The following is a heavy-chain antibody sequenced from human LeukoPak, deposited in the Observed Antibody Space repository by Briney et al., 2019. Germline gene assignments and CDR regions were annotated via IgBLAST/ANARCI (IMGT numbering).Heavy chain of an antibody. V-gene: IGHV3-33*06. CDR3: AKGGSSSSCSGSSCYYMDV. J-gene: IGHJ6*03. CDR1: GFTFNTYG. CDR2: ICSDGSKM. Sequence: KPGGSLRLSCAASGFTFNTYGMPWVRQAPGKGLEWVAVICSDGSKMYYADSVKGRFTISKDNSKNTLYLQLNSLRAEDTAVYYCAKGGSSSSCSGSSCYYMDVWGKGTTVTVSS. D-gene: IGHD2-2*01.